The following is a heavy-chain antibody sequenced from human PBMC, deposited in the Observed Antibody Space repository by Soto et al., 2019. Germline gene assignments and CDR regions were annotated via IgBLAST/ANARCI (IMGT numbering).Heavy chain of an antibody. V-gene: IGHV4-59*04. CDR1: GGSISSYY. CDR2: VYYSGIT. J-gene: IGHJ5*02. CDR3: AAPRDSSGRNWFDP. Sequence: PSETLSLTCTVSGGSISSYYWSWIRQPPGKGLEWIGCVYYSGITYYNPSLKSRVTISVDTSKNQFSLKLSSVTAADTAVYYCAAPRDSSGRNWFDPWGQGTLVTVSS. D-gene: IGHD6-19*01.